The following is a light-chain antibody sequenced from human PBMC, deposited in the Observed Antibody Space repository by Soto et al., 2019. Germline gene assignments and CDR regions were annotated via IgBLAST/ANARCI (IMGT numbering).Light chain of an antibody. CDR1: SSNIGNNY. V-gene: IGLV1-51*01. Sequence: QSVLTQSPSVSAAPGQKVTISCSGSSSNIGNNYVSWYQQLPGTAPKLLIYDNNKRPSGIPDRFSGSKSGTSGTLDITGLQTGDEADYYCATWDGSLSAYVFATGTKVTVL. CDR3: ATWDGSLSAYV. J-gene: IGLJ1*01. CDR2: DNN.